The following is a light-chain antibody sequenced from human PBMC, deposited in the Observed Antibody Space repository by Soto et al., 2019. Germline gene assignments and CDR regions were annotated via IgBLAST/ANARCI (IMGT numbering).Light chain of an antibody. V-gene: IGKV3-11*01. CDR3: QQRTNWPPIT. Sequence: IVLTQSLATLSLSTGERATLSCRASQSVGYHLAWYQQKPGQAPRLLIYDASNRATGIPARFSGSGSGTDFTLAISSLDPEDFAIYYCQQRTNWPPITFGGGVKVDIK. J-gene: IGKJ4*01. CDR2: DAS. CDR1: QSVGYH.